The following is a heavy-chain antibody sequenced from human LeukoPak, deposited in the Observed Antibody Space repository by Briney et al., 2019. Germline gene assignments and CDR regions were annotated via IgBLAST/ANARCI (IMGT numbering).Heavy chain of an antibody. CDR1: GYTFTSYD. CDR3: ARGTSCRGGSCYSDGYMDV. J-gene: IGHJ6*03. D-gene: IGHD2-15*01. V-gene: IGHV1-8*01. CDR2: MNPNSGNT. Sequence: ASVKVSCKASGYTFTSYDFNWVRQATGQGLEWMGWMNPNSGNTGYAKKFQGRVTMTRDTSISTAYMELSSLRSEDTAVYYCARGTSCRGGSCYSDGYMDVWGKGTTVTVFS.